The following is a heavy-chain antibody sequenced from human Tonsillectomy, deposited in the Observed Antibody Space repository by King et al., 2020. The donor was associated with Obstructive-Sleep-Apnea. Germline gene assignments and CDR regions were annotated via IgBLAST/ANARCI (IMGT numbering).Heavy chain of an antibody. J-gene: IGHJ4*02. D-gene: IGHD3-22*01. V-gene: IGHV1-8*01. Sequence: QVQLVESGTEVKKPGASVKVSCKASGYTFSSYDINWVRQATGQGLEWMGWMNPNSGNTGYAQTFQGRVTMTRNTSISTAYMELSSLRSEDTAVYYCARGGSSYYVRIYDYWGQGTLVTVSS. CDR1: GYTFSSYD. CDR3: ARGGSSYYVRIYDY. CDR2: MNPNSGNT.